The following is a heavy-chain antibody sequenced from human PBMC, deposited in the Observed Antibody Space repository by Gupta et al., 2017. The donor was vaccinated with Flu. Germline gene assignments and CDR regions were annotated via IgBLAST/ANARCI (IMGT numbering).Heavy chain of an antibody. J-gene: IGHJ4*02. Sequence: QVQLVQSGAEIKKPGASVKVSCKGSGYTFTSQAMHWVRQAPGQGLQWMGWINGLSGNTQHSAKFQGRLTITGDASASTAYMELSSLTSEDTAVYYCAGLGADYANYWGQGTLVTVSS. CDR3: AGLGADYANY. CDR1: GYTFTSQA. V-gene: IGHV1-3*01. D-gene: IGHD4-17*01. CDR2: INGLSGNT.